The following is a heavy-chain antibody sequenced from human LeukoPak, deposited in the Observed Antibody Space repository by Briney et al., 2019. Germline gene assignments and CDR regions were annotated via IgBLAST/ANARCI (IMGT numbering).Heavy chain of an antibody. Sequence: GGSLRLSCAASGFTFSSYSMNWVRQAPGKGLEWVSSISSSSSYIYYADSVKGRFTISRDNAKNSLYLQMNSLRAEDTAVYYCARDSLITIFGVVPTYYYYMDVWGKETTVTVSS. CDR2: ISSSSSYI. D-gene: IGHD3-3*01. V-gene: IGHV3-21*01. CDR3: ARDSLITIFGVVPTYYYYMDV. J-gene: IGHJ6*03. CDR1: GFTFSSYS.